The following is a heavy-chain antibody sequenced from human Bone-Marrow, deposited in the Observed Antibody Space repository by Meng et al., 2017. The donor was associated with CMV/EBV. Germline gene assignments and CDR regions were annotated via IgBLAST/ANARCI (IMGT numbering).Heavy chain of an antibody. CDR3: ARDLIRFPRLLDV. D-gene: IGHD2-21*01. V-gene: IGHV3-48*04. CDR2: ISSSSSTI. J-gene: IGHJ6*02. CDR1: GFTFSSYS. Sequence: GESLKISCAASGFTFSSYSMNWVRQAPGKGLEWVSYISSSSSTIYYADSMKGRFTISRDNAKNSLYLQMNSLRAEDTAVYYCARDLIRFPRLLDVWGQGTTVTVSS.